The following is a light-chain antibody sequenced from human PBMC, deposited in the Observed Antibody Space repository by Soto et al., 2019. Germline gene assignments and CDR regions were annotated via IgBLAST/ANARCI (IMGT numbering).Light chain of an antibody. Sequence: EIVLTQSPATLSLSPGERATLSCRASQSVSSYLAWYQQKPGQAPRLLIYDASNRATGIPARFSGSGSGTDFTLTISSLEPEDFAVYYCQQRSNWPRRFTFGPGTKVDI. CDR3: QQRSNWPRRFT. CDR2: DAS. J-gene: IGKJ3*01. V-gene: IGKV3-11*01. CDR1: QSVSSY.